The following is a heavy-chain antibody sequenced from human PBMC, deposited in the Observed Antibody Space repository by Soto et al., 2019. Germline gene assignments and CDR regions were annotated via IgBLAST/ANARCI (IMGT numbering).Heavy chain of an antibody. V-gene: IGHV3-30*18. D-gene: IGHD6-6*01. CDR1: GFXLSDYG. Sequence: LSRAASGFXLSDYGMHWVRQSPGKWLEWVAVISYEGRTQHYEDALRGPFIISRDNSKNTVSLQMNSLRPEDTAVYYCAKETFPQSRSSDDSWGQGTLVTVSS. CDR2: ISYEGRTQ. CDR3: AKETFPQSRSSDDS. J-gene: IGHJ4*02.